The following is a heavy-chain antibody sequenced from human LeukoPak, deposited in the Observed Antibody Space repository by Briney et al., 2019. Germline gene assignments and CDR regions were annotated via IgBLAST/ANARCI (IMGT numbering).Heavy chain of an antibody. J-gene: IGHJ5*02. D-gene: IGHD3-9*01. V-gene: IGHV3-74*01. CDR3: ARGGSSQGWRGYDILTGANWFAP. CDR1: GFTFSSYW. CDR2: INSDGSST. Sequence: RGGSLRLSCAASGFTFSSYWMHWVRQAPGKGLVWVSRINSDGSSTSYADSVKGRFTISRDNAKNTLYLQMNSLRAEDTAVYYCARGGSSQGWRGYDILTGANWFAPWGQGTLVTVSS.